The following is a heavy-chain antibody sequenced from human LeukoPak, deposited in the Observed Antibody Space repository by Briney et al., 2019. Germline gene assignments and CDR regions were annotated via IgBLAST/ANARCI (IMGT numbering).Heavy chain of an antibody. J-gene: IGHJ4*01. D-gene: IGHD6-13*01. CDR1: GFTFTDYW. V-gene: IGHV3-7*01. CDR2: IQQYGGEK. Sequence: GGSLRLSCSVSGFTFTDYWMNWVRQAPGNGLEWVASIQQYGGEKSYVESVKGRFTISRDNAQNSLYLQMSSLRAEDTAVYYCARDGTAAGLYFDLWGQGTLVTVSS. CDR3: ARDGTAAGLYFDL.